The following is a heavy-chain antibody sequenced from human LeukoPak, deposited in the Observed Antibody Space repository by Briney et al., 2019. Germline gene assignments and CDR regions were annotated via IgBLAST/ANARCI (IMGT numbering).Heavy chain of an antibody. Sequence: GGSLRLSCAASGFTFSSYAMSWVRQAPGRGLEGVSAISGSGGSTYYADSVKGRFTISRDNSKNTLYLQMNSLRAEDTAVYYCAKDIQGIAAAGTSWGQGTLVTVSS. CDR3: AKDIQGIAAAGTS. V-gene: IGHV3-23*01. CDR2: ISGSGGST. CDR1: GFTFSSYA. J-gene: IGHJ4*02. D-gene: IGHD6-13*01.